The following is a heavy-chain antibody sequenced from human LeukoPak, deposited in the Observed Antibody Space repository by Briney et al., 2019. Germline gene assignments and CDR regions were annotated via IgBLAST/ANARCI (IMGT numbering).Heavy chain of an antibody. V-gene: IGHV3-21*01. Sequence: GGALRLSCAASGFPFSSYGMRSVRQAPGRGLEGVSCIGFSTTYIHYAASVKGRFTVTSDNTKASVSLQRNSLRAEDTAVYYCARDINSVAFDMWGQGTVVTVSS. CDR2: IGFSTTYI. D-gene: IGHD1-1*01. J-gene: IGHJ3*02. CDR3: ARDINSVAFDM. CDR1: GFPFSSYG.